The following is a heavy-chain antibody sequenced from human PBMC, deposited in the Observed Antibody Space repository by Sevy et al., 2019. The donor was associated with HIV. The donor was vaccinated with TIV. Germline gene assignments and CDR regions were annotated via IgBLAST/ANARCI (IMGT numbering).Heavy chain of an antibody. CDR2: ISSSSSTI. Sequence: GGYLRLSCAASGFTFSSYSMNWVRQAPGKGLEWVSYISSSSSTIYYADSVKGRFTISRDNAKNSLYLQMNSLRDEDTAVYYCARDQSSAVANHYDAFDIWGQGTMVTVSS. CDR1: GFTFSSYS. D-gene: IGHD6-19*01. V-gene: IGHV3-48*02. CDR3: ARDQSSAVANHYDAFDI. J-gene: IGHJ3*02.